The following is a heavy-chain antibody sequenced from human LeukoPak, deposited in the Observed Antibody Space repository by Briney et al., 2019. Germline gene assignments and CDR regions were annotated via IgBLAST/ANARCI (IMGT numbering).Heavy chain of an antibody. CDR1: GFSFSSYA. J-gene: IGHJ4*02. Sequence: PGGSLRLSCAASGFSFSSYALSWVRQAPGKGLEWVSGISGGAITYFADSVKGRFTISRDNSKNTLDLRMNSLRAEDTAIYYCAKGIRGVFIGFDYGGQGTLVTVSS. CDR3: AKGIRGVFIGFDY. V-gene: IGHV3-23*01. D-gene: IGHD3-10*01. CDR2: ISGGAIT.